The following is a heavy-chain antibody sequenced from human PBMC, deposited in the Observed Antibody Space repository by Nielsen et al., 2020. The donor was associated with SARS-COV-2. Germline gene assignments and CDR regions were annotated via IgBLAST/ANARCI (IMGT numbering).Heavy chain of an antibody. J-gene: IGHJ4*02. CDR3: ARKYYGSGSYYLFDY. V-gene: IGHV4-4*02. D-gene: IGHD3-10*01. CDR1: GGSISSSNW. Sequence: SETLSLTCAVSGGSISSSNWWSWVRPPPGKGLEWIGEIYHSGSTNYNPSLKSRVTISVDKSKNQFSLKLSSVTAADTAVYYCARKYYGSGSYYLFDYWGQGTPVTVSS. CDR2: IYHSGST.